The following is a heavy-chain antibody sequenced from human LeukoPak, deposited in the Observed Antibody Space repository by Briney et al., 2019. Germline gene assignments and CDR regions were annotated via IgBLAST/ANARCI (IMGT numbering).Heavy chain of an antibody. CDR3: ARRNSHRLFDY. J-gene: IGHJ4*02. CDR2: INHSGST. V-gene: IGHV4-34*01. Sequence: PSDTLSLTCAVYGGSFSGYYWSWIRQPPGKGLEWIGEINHSGSTNYNPSLKSRVTISVDTSKNQFSLKLSSVTAADTAVYYCARRNSHRLFDYWGQGTLVTVSS. CDR1: GGSFSGYY. D-gene: IGHD2/OR15-2a*01.